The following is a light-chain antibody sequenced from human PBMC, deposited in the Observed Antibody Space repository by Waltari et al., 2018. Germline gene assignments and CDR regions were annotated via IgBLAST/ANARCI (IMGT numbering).Light chain of an antibody. J-gene: IGKJ1*01. Sequence: EIVMTQSPATLSVSPGERTTFSCRASQSVSSNLAWYQQKPGQAPSLLIYAASTRATGIPARFSGSGSGTEFTLTISSLQSEDFAVYYCQQYNKWPLTIGQGTKVEIK. V-gene: IGKV3-15*01. CDR1: QSVSSN. CDR2: AAS. CDR3: QQYNKWPLT.